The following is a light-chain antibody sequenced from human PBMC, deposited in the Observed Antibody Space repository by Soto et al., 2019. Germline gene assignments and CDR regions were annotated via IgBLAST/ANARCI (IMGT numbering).Light chain of an antibody. Sequence: GASSDVGGYNYVSWYQQFPGKVPKLLIYNVSNRPSGVSNRFSGSKSGNTASLTISGLQAEDEADYFCTSSTSGSLYVFGTGTKVTVL. CDR2: NVS. CDR1: SSDVGGYNY. V-gene: IGLV2-14*01. J-gene: IGLJ1*01. CDR3: TSSTSGSLYV.